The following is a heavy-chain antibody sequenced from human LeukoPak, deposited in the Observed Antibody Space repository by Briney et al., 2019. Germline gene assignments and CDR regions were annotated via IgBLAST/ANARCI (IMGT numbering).Heavy chain of an antibody. V-gene: IGHV4-59*08. D-gene: IGHD4-23*01. CDR3: ARHWGGTVVTAFDY. CDR1: GGSISSYY. J-gene: IGHJ4*02. CDR2: IYYSGST. Sequence: SETLSLTCTVSGGSISSYYWSWIRQPPGKGLEWIGYIYYSGSTNYNPSLKSRVTISVDTSKNQFSLKLSSVTAADTAVYYCARHWGGTVVTAFDYWGQGTLVTVSS.